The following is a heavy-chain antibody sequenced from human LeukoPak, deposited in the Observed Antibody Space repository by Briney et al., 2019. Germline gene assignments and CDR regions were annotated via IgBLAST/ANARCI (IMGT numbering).Heavy chain of an antibody. Sequence: ASVKVSCKASGYTFTSYYMHWVRQAPGQGLEWMGIINPSGGSTSYAQKFQGRVTMTRDTSTSTVYMELSSLRSEDTAVYYCARISYSGSSTPRADYWGQGTLVTVSS. CDR1: GYTFTSYY. J-gene: IGHJ4*02. V-gene: IGHV1-46*01. CDR3: ARISYSGSSTPRADY. CDR2: INPSGGST. D-gene: IGHD1-26*01.